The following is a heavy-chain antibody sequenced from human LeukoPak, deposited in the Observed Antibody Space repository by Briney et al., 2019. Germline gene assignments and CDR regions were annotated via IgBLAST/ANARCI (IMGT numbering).Heavy chain of an antibody. CDR3: ARDHVYGGADY. CDR2: TSGDGITT. Sequence: GGSLRLSCAASGFTFHNYAIHWVRQAPGKGLEWVSLTSGDGITTYFADSVKGRFTISKDNSKSSLFLQMNSLRTEDTALYYCARDHVYGGADYWGQGTLVTVSS. J-gene: IGHJ4*02. D-gene: IGHD5/OR15-5a*01. V-gene: IGHV3-43*02. CDR1: GFTFHNYA.